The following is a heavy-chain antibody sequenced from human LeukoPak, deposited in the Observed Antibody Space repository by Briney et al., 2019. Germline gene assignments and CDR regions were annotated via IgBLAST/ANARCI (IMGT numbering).Heavy chain of an antibody. CDR2: ISGSGDST. CDR3: AKLDHGRLGLDY. CDR1: GFTFSRYA. V-gene: IGHV3-23*01. Sequence: GGSLRLSCAASGFTFSRYAMSWVRQAPGKGLEWVSVISGSGDSTYYADSVKGRFTISRDNSKNTLYLQMNSLRAEDTAVYYCAKLDHGRLGLDYWGQGTLATVSS. J-gene: IGHJ4*02. D-gene: IGHD2-15*01.